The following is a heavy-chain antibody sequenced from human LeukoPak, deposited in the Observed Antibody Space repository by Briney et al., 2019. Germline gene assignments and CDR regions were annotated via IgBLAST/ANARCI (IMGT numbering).Heavy chain of an antibody. V-gene: IGHV3-30*18. D-gene: IGHD6-19*01. Sequence: PGGSLRLSCGASGFTFYIFGMHWVRQAPGKGLEWVAFISYDGSIKDYADSVKGRFSISRDTSKKTLHLQMNSLRGDDTAVYYCAKDLGPRGWSKYFDYWGQGTLVTVSS. CDR2: ISYDGSIK. J-gene: IGHJ4*02. CDR3: AKDLGPRGWSKYFDY. CDR1: GFTFYIFG.